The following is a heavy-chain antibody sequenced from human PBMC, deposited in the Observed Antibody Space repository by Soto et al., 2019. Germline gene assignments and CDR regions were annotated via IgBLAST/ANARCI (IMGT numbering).Heavy chain of an antibody. CDR3: ARDKIGDEQWLACMDV. D-gene: IGHD6-19*01. Sequence: PGGSLRLSCAASGFTFSSYGMHWVRQAPGKGLEWVAVIWYDGSNKYYADSVKGRFTISRDNSKNTLYLQMNSLRAEDTAVYYCARDKIGDEQWLACMDVWGQGTTVTVSS. CDR1: GFTFSSYG. J-gene: IGHJ6*02. V-gene: IGHV3-33*01. CDR2: IWYDGSNK.